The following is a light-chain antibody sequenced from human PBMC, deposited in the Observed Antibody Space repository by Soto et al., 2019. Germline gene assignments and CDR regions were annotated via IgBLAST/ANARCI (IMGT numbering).Light chain of an antibody. V-gene: IGKV3-20*01. J-gene: IGKJ1*01. Sequence: EIVLTQSPGTLSLSPGERATLSCGASQTVTSNYLAWYQQKSGQAPRLLISGASTRATGIPDRFSASGSGTDFTLTISRLEPEDFAVYYCQQYVSSPWTFGQGTKVEI. CDR2: GAS. CDR3: QQYVSSPWT. CDR1: QTVTSNY.